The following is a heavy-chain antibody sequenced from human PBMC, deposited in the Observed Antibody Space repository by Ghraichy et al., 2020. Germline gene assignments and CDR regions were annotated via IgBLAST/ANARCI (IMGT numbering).Heavy chain of an antibody. CDR1: GYTFTGNY. CDR2: INPHNGDT. J-gene: IGHJ5*01. Sequence: ASVKVSCKTSGYTFTGNYIHWVRQAPGQGLEWMGSINPHNGDTKSAQNFQGRVTMTGDTPTNTVQMVLSGLRSDDTAIYFCARRSASSDRFDSWGQGTLVTIS. CDR3: ARRSASSDRFDS. V-gene: IGHV1-2*02.